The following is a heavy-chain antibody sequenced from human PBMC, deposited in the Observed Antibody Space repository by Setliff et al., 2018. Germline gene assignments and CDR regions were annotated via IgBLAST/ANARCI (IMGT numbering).Heavy chain of an antibody. CDR2: MNPNSGKT. J-gene: IGHJ4*02. CDR1: GYPFISYD. V-gene: IGHV1-8*02. Sequence: ASVKVSCKASGYPFISYDINWVRQAPGQGLEWMGWMNPNSGKTGYAQKFQGRVIMTRNTSISTAYLERNTLRSDDTAVYYCARERYFDYWGQGTLVTVSS. CDR3: ARERYFDY.